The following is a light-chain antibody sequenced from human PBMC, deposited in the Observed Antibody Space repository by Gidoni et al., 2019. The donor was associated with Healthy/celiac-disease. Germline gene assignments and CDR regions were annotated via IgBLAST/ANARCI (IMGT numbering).Light chain of an antibody. CDR1: QDISNY. CDR3: QQYDNLPF. Sequence: DIQMTQSPSSLSASVGDRDTITCQASQDISNYLNWYQQKPGKAPKLLIYDASNLETGVPSRCSGSGSGTDFTFTISSLQPEDIATYYCQQYDNLPFFGGGTKVEIK. J-gene: IGKJ4*01. V-gene: IGKV1-33*01. CDR2: DAS.